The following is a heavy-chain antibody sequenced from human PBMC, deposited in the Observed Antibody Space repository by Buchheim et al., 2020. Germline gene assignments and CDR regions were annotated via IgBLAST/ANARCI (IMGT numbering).Heavy chain of an antibody. V-gene: IGHV1-46*03. CDR1: GYTFTSYY. J-gene: IGHJ4*02. D-gene: IGHD5-24*01. Sequence: QVQLVQSGAEVKKPGASVKVSCKASGYTFTSYYMHWVRQAPGQGLEWMGIINPSGGSTSYAQKFQGRVTMTRDTSTSTVYMELSSLRSEDTAVYYCASSGGHGGWLQAKDFDYWGQGTL. CDR2: INPSGGST. CDR3: ASSGGHGGWLQAKDFDY.